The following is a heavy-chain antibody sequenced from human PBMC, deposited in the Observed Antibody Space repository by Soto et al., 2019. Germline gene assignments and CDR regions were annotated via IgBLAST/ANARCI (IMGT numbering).Heavy chain of an antibody. CDR1: GGTFSSYS. V-gene: IGHV1-69*13. J-gene: IGHJ5*02. CDR3: AREVDTSMVPTFDP. D-gene: IGHD5-18*01. Sequence: SVEVSCKXSGGTFSSYSISWVRQAPGQGLEWMGGIIPIFGTANYAQKFQGRVTITADESTSTAYMELSSLRSEDTAVYYCAREVDTSMVPTFDPWGQGTLVTVSS. CDR2: IIPIFGTA.